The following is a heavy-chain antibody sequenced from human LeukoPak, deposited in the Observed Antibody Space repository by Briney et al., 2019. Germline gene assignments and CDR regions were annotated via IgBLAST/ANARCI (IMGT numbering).Heavy chain of an antibody. CDR3: ARDTAMVTARRRFAFDI. CDR2: IYTSGST. J-gene: IGHJ3*02. Sequence: YPSETLSLTCTVSGGSISSYYWSWIRQPAGKGLEWIGRIYTSGSTNYNPSLKSRVTMSVDTSKNQFSLKLSSVTAADTAVYYCARDTAMVTARRRFAFDIWGQGTMVTVPS. V-gene: IGHV4-4*07. CDR1: GGSISSYY. D-gene: IGHD5-18*01.